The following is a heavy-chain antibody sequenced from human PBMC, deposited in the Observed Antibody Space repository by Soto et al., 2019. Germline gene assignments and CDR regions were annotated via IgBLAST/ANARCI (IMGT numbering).Heavy chain of an antibody. CDR2: IYNSGKT. V-gene: IGHV4-59*01. D-gene: IGHD3-22*01. CDR1: GDSISSYY. J-gene: IGHJ4*02. CDR3: ARTYYYDYSGYYPGFYFDY. Sequence: PSETLSLTCTVSGDSISSYYWSWIRQPPGKGLEWIGYIYNSGKTNYNPSLKSRVTISVAASKNQFSLKLSSVTAADTAVYYCARTYYYDYSGYYPGFYFDYWGQGTLVTVSS.